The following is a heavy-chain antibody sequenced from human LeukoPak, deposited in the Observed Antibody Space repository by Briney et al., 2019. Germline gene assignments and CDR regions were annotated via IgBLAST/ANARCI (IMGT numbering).Heavy chain of an antibody. CDR1: GFTFDDYA. CDR2: ISWNSGSI. D-gene: IGHD5-18*01. Sequence: GGSLRLPCAASGFTFDDYAMHWVRQAPGKGLEWVSGISWNSGSIGYADSVKGRFTISRDNAKNSLYLQMNSLRAEDTALYYCAKGGYSYGYYYYYGMDVWGQGTTVTVSS. CDR3: AKGGYSYGYYYYYGMDV. V-gene: IGHV3-9*01. J-gene: IGHJ6*02.